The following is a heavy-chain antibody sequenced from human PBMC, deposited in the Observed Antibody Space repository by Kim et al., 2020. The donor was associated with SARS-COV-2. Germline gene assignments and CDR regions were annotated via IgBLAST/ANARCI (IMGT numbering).Heavy chain of an antibody. CDR3: ARHSETLYCSGGSCLYYYYGMDV. CDR1: GYSFTSYW. J-gene: IGHJ6*02. V-gene: IGHV5-51*01. D-gene: IGHD2-15*01. CDR2: IYPGDSDT. Sequence: GESLKISCKGSGYSFTSYWIGWVRQMPGKGLEWMGIIYPGDSDTRYSPSFQGQVTISADKSISTAYLQWSSLKASDTAMYYCARHSETLYCSGGSCLYYYYGMDVWGQGTTVTVSS.